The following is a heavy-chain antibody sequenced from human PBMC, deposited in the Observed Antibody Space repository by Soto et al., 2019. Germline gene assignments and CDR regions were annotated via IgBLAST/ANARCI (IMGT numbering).Heavy chain of an antibody. CDR3: TTEVKEN. Sequence: EVQLVESGGGLVKPGGSLRLSCAASGFTFSNAWMSWVRQAPGKGLEWVSRIKSKTDGGTTDYAAPVKGRFTISRDDSKNTLYLQMNSLKTEDTAVYYCTTEVKENWGQGTLVTVSS. J-gene: IGHJ4*02. CDR2: IKSKTDGGTT. CDR1: GFTFSNAW. V-gene: IGHV3-15*01.